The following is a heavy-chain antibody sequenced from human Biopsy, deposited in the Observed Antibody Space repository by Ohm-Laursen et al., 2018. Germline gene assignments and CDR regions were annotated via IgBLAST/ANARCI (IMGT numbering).Heavy chain of an antibody. V-gene: IGHV4-31*03. J-gene: IGHJ2*01. CDR1: GASVKTSGYF. Sequence: SDTLSLTSRVSGASVKTSGYFWAWIRQRPGKGLEWIGYISYNESTHYNPSLTSRLAISFDTSNNRISLQLRSVSVADTAVYYCVREPKTGTAEAWYFDLWGRGSPVTVPS. CDR3: VREPKTGTAEAWYFDL. CDR2: ISYNEST. D-gene: IGHD3-9*01.